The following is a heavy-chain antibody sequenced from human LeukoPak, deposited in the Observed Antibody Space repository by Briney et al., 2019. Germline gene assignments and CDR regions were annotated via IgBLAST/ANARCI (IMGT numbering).Heavy chain of an antibody. D-gene: IGHD3-16*01. Sequence: SQALSVTCAVAGGSSSTYDGSWIRQPAGKGLEWIGRIYTSGSTNYNPSLKSRVTMSVDTSKNQFSLKLSSVTAADTAVYYCVRVLGAQNSYSYMDLGGKGTRVTVSS. CDR3: VRVLGAQNSYSYMDL. CDR1: GGSSSTYD. CDR2: IYTSGST. V-gene: IGHV4-4*07. J-gene: IGHJ6*03.